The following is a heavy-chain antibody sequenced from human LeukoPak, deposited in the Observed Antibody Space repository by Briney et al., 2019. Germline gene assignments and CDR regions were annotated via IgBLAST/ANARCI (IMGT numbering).Heavy chain of an antibody. CDR2: ISGRGGST. Sequence: PGGSLRLSCAASGFTFSSYAMSWVRQAPGKGLEWVSAISGRGGSTYYADSVKGRFTISRDSSKNTLYLQMNSLRAEDTAVYYCAKLRRGSGYYYSGMDVWGQGTTVTVSS. D-gene: IGHD3-10*01. J-gene: IGHJ6*02. CDR1: GFTFSSYA. V-gene: IGHV3-23*01. CDR3: AKLRRGSGYYYSGMDV.